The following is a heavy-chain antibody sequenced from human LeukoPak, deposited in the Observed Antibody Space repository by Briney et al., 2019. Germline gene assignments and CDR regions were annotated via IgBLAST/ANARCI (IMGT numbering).Heavy chain of an antibody. CDR3: ARDPLSRNWGYFDY. CDR2: IIPILGIA. Sequence: SVKVSCKASGGTFSSYAISWVRQAPGQGLEWMGRIIPILGIANYAQKFQGRVTITADKSTSTAYMELSSLRAEDTAVYYCARDPLSRNWGYFDYWGQGTLVTVSS. D-gene: IGHD7-27*01. V-gene: IGHV1-69*04. J-gene: IGHJ4*02. CDR1: GGTFSSYA.